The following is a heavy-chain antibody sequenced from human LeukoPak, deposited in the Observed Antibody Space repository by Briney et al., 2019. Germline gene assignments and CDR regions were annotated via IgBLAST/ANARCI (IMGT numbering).Heavy chain of an antibody. D-gene: IGHD5-18*01. CDR1: GFTFSRYW. J-gene: IGHJ5*02. Sequence: GGSLRLSCAASGFTFSRYWMSWVRQAPGKGLEWVAIIKQDGSEKYYVDSVKGRFTISRDNAENSLHLQMNSLRADDTAVYYCAREFKSGYGMWAWGQGTLVTVSS. V-gene: IGHV3-7*01. CDR3: AREFKSGYGMWA. CDR2: IKQDGSEK.